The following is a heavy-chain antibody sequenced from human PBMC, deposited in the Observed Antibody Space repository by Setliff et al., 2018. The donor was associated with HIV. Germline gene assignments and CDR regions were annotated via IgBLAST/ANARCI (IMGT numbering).Heavy chain of an antibody. Sequence: PGGSLRLSCAASGFTFSDYYMSWIRQAPGKGLEWVSYISSSGSTTYYADSVKGRFTISRDNAMNSLYLQMHSLRADDTAVYFCARDLTVPTITGTPPSYWGHGTLVTVSS. CDR2: ISSSGSTT. CDR1: GFTFSDYY. CDR3: ARDLTVPTITGTPPSY. V-gene: IGHV3-11*04. D-gene: IGHD1-20*01. J-gene: IGHJ4*01.